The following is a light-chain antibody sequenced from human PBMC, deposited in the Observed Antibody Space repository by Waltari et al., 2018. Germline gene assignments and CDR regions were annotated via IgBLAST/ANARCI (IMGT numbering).Light chain of an antibody. J-gene: IGKJ1*01. Sequence: EILLTQSPGPLSLSPGERATPSCRASQSVGRSLAWYQQKPGQPPRLLIYGTSNRATGIPDRFSGGGSGTDFSLTISRLEPEDVAVYYCQHYVSLPVTFGQGTKVEIK. CDR3: QHYVSLPVT. V-gene: IGKV3-20*01. CDR1: QSVGRS. CDR2: GTS.